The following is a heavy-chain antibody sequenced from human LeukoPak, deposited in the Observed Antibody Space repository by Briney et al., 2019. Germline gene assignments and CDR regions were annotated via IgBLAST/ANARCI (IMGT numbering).Heavy chain of an antibody. D-gene: IGHD4/OR15-4a*01. Sequence: GSLRLSCAASRFTFSDYYMTWIRQAPGKGLEWVGEINHSGSTNYNPSLKSRVTISVDTSKNQFSLKLSSVTAADTAVYYCARRGALWWRIYFDYWGQGTLVTVSS. V-gene: IGHV4-34*01. J-gene: IGHJ4*02. CDR1: RFTFSDYY. CDR3: ARRGALWWRIYFDY. CDR2: INHSGST.